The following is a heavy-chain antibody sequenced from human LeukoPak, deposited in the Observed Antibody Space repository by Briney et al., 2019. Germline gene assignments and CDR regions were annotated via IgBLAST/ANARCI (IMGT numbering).Heavy chain of an antibody. D-gene: IGHD2-15*01. CDR3: AKKDSGGPYNWFDP. Sequence: GGSLRLSCAASGFTFKNYAMNWVRQSPGQGLEWVSTISGDAVTSWYADSVKGRFTVSRDNSKNIVFLQMNNLRAEDTAVYYCAKKDSGGPYNWFDPWGQGTLVTVSS. J-gene: IGHJ5*02. CDR1: GFTFKNYA. V-gene: IGHV3-23*01. CDR2: ISGDAVTS.